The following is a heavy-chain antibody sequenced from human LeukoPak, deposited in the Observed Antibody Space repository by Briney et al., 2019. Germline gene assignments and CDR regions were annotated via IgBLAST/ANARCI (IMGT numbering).Heavy chain of an antibody. D-gene: IGHD3-3*01. CDR1: GGSISSGGYY. J-gene: IGHJ6*03. CDR2: IYTSGST. CDR3: ATSTNDFWSGQYYYYMDV. V-gene: IGHV4-61*08. Sequence: SETLCLTCTVSGGSISSGGYYWSWIRQPPGKGLEWIGYIYTSGSTNYNPSLKSRVTISVDTSKNQFSLKLSSVTAADTAVYYCATSTNDFWSGQYYYYMDVWGKGTTVTVSS.